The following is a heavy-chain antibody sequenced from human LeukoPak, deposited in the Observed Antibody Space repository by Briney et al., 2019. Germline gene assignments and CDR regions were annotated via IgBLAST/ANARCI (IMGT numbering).Heavy chain of an antibody. D-gene: IGHD2-8*02. CDR2: IIPIFGTA. CDR3: ARSRLVVRDSTFDY. J-gene: IGHJ4*02. CDR1: GGTFSSYA. V-gene: IGHV1-69*05. Sequence: GASVKVSCKASGGTFSSYAISWVRQAPGQGLEWMGGIIPIFGTANYAQEFQGRVTITTDESTSTAYMELSSLRSEDTAVYYCARSRLVVRDSTFDYWGQGTLVTVSS.